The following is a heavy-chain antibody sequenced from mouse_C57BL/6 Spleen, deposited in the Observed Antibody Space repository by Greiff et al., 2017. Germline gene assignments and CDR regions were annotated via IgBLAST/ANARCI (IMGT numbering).Heavy chain of an antibody. V-gene: IGHV1-22*01. J-gene: IGHJ1*03. D-gene: IGHD2-4*01. Sequence: EVQLQQSGPELVKPGASVKMSCKASGYTFTDYNMHWVKQSHGKSLEWIGYINPNNGGTSYNQKFKGKATLTVNKSSSTAYMELRSLTSEDSAVYYCAREGDYDAYWYFDVWGTGTTVTVSS. CDR3: AREGDYDAYWYFDV. CDR1: GYTFTDYN. CDR2: INPNNGGT.